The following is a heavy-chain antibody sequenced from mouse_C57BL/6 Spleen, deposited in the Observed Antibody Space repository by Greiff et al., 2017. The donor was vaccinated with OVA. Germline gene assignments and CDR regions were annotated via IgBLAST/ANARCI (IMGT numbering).Heavy chain of an antibody. CDR1: GYTFTDYE. V-gene: IGHV1-15*01. CDR2: IDPETGGT. CDR3: TRLDYSNYNY. D-gene: IGHD2-5*01. J-gene: IGHJ2*01. Sequence: VQLQQSGAELVRPGASVTLSCKASGYTFTDYEMPWVKQTPVHGLEWIGAIDPETGGTAYNQKFKGKAILTADKSSSTAYMELRSLTSEDSAVYYCTRLDYSNYNYWGQGTTLTVSS.